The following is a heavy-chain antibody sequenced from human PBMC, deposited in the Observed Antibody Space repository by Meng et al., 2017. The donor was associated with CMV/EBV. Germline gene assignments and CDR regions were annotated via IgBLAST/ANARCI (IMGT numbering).Heavy chain of an antibody. J-gene: IGHJ6*02. Sequence: SCAASGFTFSSYGMHWVRQAPGKGLEWVAVIWYDGSNKYYADSVKGRFTISRDNSKNTLYLQMNSLRAEDTAVYYCAKDSREYQPYYYGMDVWGQGTTVTVS. CDR3: AKDSREYQPYYYGMDV. D-gene: IGHD2-2*01. V-gene: IGHV3-33*06. CDR2: IWYDGSNK. CDR1: GFTFSSYG.